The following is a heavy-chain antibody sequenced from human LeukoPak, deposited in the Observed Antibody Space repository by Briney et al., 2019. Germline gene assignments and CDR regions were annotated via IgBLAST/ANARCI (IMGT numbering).Heavy chain of an antibody. CDR2: ISSDGNKK. Sequence: GRSLRLSCAASGFTFSTYAMHWVRQAPGKGLEWVAVISSDGNKKFYTDSVKGRFTISRDNSRNTLYLQINGLRAEDTAVYYCVRDAGGYWGQGTPVNVSS. CDR1: GFTFSTYA. V-gene: IGHV3-30*10. CDR3: VRDAGGY. J-gene: IGHJ4*02.